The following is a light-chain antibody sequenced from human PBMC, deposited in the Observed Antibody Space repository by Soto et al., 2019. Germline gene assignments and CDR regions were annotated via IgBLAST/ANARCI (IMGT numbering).Light chain of an antibody. CDR3: FSYTSSGTYV. V-gene: IGLV2-14*03. CDR1: SGDVDSHY. CDR2: EGN. J-gene: IGLJ1*01. Sequence: QSVLTQPASVSGSPGQSITISCTGTSGDVDSHYVAWYQQHPNKAPKVLIYEGNNRPSGVSDRFSGSKSGNTASLTISGLQAEDEADYYCFSYTSSGTYVFGTGTKLTVL.